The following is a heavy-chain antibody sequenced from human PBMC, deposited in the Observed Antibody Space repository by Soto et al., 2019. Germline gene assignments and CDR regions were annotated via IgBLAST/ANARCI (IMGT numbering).Heavy chain of an antibody. CDR3: ATLAPYNWKPFDI. CDR1: GYTLTELS. CDR2: FDPEDGET. V-gene: IGHV1-24*01. J-gene: IGHJ3*02. Sequence: ASVKVSCTVSGYTLTELSMHWVRQAPGKGLEWMGGFDPEDGETIYAQKFQGRVTMTEDTSTDTAYMELSSLRSEDTAVYYCATLAPYNWKPFDIWGQGTMVTVSS. D-gene: IGHD1-1*01.